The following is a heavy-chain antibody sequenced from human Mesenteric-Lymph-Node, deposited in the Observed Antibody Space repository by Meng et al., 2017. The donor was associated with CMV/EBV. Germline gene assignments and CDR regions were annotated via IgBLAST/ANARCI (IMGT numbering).Heavy chain of an antibody. D-gene: IGHD5-18*01. J-gene: IGHJ4*02. V-gene: IGHV4-39*01. CDR1: GGSISSSSYY. Sequence: QLQLQESGPGLVKPSETLSLTCTVSGGSISSSSYYWGWIRQPPGKGLEWIGYIYYSGSTYYYNTSLKARVTISVDTSKNQFSLKLSSVTAAETAVYYCARHSALLVTNFDYWGQGTLVTVSS. CDR2: IYYSGSTY. CDR3: ARHSALLVTNFDY.